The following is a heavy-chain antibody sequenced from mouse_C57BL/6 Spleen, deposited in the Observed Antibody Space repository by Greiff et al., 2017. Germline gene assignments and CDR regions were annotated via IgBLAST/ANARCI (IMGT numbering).Heavy chain of an antibody. CDR3: ARHEDGNYAMDY. CDR2: FYPGSGSI. D-gene: IGHD1-1*02. Sequence: VKLQESGAELVKPGASVKLSCKASGYTFTEYTIHWVKQRSGQGLEWIGWFYPGSGSIKYNEKFKDKATLTADKSSSTVYMELSRLTAEDSAVYFCARHEDGNYAMDYWGQGTSVTVSS. J-gene: IGHJ4*01. V-gene: IGHV1-62-2*01. CDR1: GYTFTEYT.